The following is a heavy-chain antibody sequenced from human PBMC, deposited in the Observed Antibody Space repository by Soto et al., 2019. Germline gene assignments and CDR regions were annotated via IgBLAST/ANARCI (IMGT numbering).Heavy chain of an antibody. V-gene: IGHV3-23*01. D-gene: IGHD3-10*01. CDR2: VDGSGGDT. CDR1: GFTFSSHA. J-gene: IGHJ4*02. Sequence: GGSLRLSCAASGFTFSSHAMGWLRQAPGAGPEWVAFVDGSGGDTSYADSVKGRFTISRDNSKNTLYLQMNSLRAEDTAVYYCARDAYGSGSSPFDYWGQGTLVTVSS. CDR3: ARDAYGSGSSPFDY.